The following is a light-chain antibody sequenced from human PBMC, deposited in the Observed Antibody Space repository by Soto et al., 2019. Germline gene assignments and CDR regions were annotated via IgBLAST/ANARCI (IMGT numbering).Light chain of an antibody. Sequence: EIVLTQSPATLSLSPGGVSTLSCRSSQSVSSYLAWYQQKPGQAPGLLIYGASTRATGIPARFSGSGSETEFTLTITSLQSEDFAVYYCQHYNNWPAWTFGQGTKVDIK. V-gene: IGKV3D-15*01. J-gene: IGKJ1*01. CDR3: QHYNNWPAWT. CDR2: GAS. CDR1: QSVSSY.